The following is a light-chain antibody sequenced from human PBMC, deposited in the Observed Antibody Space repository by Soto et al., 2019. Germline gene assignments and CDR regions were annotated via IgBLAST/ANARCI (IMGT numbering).Light chain of an antibody. CDR3: QSYDSNSQV. V-gene: IGLV6-57*04. Sequence: NFMLTQPPSVSESPGKTVTISCTRSSGSIGSNYVQWYQQRPGSVPTIVIYEDDQRPSGVPDRFSGSIDTSFNSASLTISGLKTEDEADYYCQSYDSNSQVFGGGTKLTVL. CDR1: SGSIGSNY. J-gene: IGLJ3*02. CDR2: EDD.